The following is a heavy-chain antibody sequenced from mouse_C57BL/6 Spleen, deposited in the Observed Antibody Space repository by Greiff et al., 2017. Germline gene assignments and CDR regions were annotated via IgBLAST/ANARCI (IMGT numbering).Heavy chain of an antibody. CDR1: GFNIKNTY. Sequence: VQLQQSVAELVRPGASVKLSCTASGFNIKNTYMHWVKQRPEQGLEWIGRIDPANGNTKYAPKFQGKATITADTSTNTAYLQLSSLTSEDTAIYYYARGYGSSYRAMDYWGQGTSVTVSS. V-gene: IGHV14-3*01. D-gene: IGHD1-1*01. J-gene: IGHJ4*01. CDR2: IDPANGNT. CDR3: ARGYGSSYRAMDY.